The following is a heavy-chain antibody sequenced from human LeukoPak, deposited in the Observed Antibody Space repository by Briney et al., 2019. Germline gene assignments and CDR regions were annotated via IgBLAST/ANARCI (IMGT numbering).Heavy chain of an antibody. CDR3: AKVYSSSWSGPADY. J-gene: IGHJ4*02. Sequence: GRSLSLSCAASGFTFDDYAMHWVRQAPGEGLEGVSGISWNRGSIGHADSVKGRFTISRDNAKNSLYLQMNSLRAEDTALYYCAKVYSSSWSGPADYWGQGTLVTVSS. V-gene: IGHV3-9*01. CDR2: ISWNRGSI. D-gene: IGHD6-13*01. CDR1: GFTFDDYA.